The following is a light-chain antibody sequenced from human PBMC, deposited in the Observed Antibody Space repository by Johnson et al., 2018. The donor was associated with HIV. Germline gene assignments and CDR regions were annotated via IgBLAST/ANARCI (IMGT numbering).Light chain of an antibody. J-gene: IGLJ1*01. V-gene: IGLV1-51*02. CDR3: GTWESSLSAAPYV. Sequence: QSVLTQPPSVSAAPGQKVTISCSGSSSNIGNNYVSWYQQLPGTAPKLLIYENNKRPSGIPDRFSGSKSGTSATLGITGLQTGDAADYYCGTWESSLSAAPYVFGTGTKVTVL. CDR2: ENN. CDR1: SSNIGNNY.